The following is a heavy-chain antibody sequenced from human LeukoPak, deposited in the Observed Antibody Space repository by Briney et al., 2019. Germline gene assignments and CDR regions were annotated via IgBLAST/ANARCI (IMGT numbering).Heavy chain of an antibody. Sequence: ASVKVSCKASGYTFTSYGISWVRQAPGQGLEWMGWISAYNGNTNYAQKLQGRVTMTTDTSTSTAYMELRSLRSDDTAVYYCARVASSHCNWNDDEKAVYYYYYGMGVWGQGTTVTVSS. J-gene: IGHJ6*02. V-gene: IGHV1-18*01. CDR2: ISAYNGNT. D-gene: IGHD1-20*01. CDR3: ARVASSHCNWNDDEKAVYYYYYGMGV. CDR1: GYTFTSYG.